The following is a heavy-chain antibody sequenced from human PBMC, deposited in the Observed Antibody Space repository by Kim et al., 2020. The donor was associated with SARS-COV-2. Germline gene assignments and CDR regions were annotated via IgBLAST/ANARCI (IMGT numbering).Heavy chain of an antibody. CDR1: GFSFSSYG. V-gene: IGHV3-30*18. J-gene: IGHJ6*02. CDR2: ISYDGTNK. Sequence: GGSLRLSCAASGFSFSSYGMHWVRQAPGKGLEWVAVISYDGTNKFYADSVKGRFTSSRDDSKNTLYLQMNSLRAEDTALYYCAKAGADGDYGMDVWGQGT. D-gene: IGHD4-17*01. CDR3: AKAGADGDYGMDV.